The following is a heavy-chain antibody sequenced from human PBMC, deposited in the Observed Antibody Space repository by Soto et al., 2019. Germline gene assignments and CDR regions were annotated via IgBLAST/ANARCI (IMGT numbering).Heavy chain of an antibody. Sequence: SETLSLTCTFSGCTISSWYWGWIRQPPGKGLEWIGNIYYSGSTHYNPSLKSRVTISVDTSKNQFSLKLSSVTAADTAVYYCARVWGGAFDIWGQGTMVTVSS. CDR2: IYYSGST. J-gene: IGHJ3*02. CDR3: ARVWGGAFDI. D-gene: IGHD3-10*01. CDR1: GCTISSWY. V-gene: IGHV4-59*01.